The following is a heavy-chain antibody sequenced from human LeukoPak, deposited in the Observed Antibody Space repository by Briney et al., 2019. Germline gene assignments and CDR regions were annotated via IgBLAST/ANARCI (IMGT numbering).Heavy chain of an antibody. V-gene: IGHV3-23*01. CDR3: ARAKNIKMTTILDY. CDR1: GFGFTFSNHA. Sequence: GGSLRLSCAASGFGFTFSNHAMSWVRQAPGKGLDWVSAITGSGGSTYYADSVKGRFTISRDNSKNTLYLQMNSLRAEDTAVYYCARAKNIKMTTILDYWGQGTLVTVSS. J-gene: IGHJ4*02. D-gene: IGHD5-24*01. CDR2: ITGSGGST.